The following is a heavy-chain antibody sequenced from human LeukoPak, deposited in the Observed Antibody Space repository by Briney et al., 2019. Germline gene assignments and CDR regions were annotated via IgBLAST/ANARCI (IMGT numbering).Heavy chain of an antibody. CDR2: INHSGST. V-gene: IGHV4-34*01. CDR1: GGSFRGYY. J-gene: IGHJ4*02. Sequence: SETLSLTCAVYGGSFRGYYWSWIRQPPGKGLEWIGEINHSGSTNYNPSLKSRVTIPVDTSKNQFSLKLSSVTAADTAVYYCARHVSDYIVVVVAATKGYYFDYWGQGNLVTVSS. D-gene: IGHD2-15*01. CDR3: ARHVSDYIVVVVAATKGYYFDY.